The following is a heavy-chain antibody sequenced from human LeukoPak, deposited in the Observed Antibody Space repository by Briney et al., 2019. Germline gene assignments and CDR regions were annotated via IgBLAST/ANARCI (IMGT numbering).Heavy chain of an antibody. V-gene: IGHV1-8*01. CDR2: MNPNSGNT. CDR1: GYTFTNYD. Sequence: ASVKVSCKASGYTFTNYDINWVRQATGQGLERMGWMNPNSGNTGYAQKFQGRVTMTRNTSISTAYMELSSLRSEDTAVYYCARTLTYYYYHYGMDVWGQGTTVTVSS. CDR3: ARTLTYYYYHYGMDV. J-gene: IGHJ6*02.